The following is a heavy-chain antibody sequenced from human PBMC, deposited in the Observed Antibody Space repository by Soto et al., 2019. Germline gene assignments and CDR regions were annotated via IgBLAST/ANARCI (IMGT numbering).Heavy chain of an antibody. D-gene: IGHD3-10*01. J-gene: IGHJ6*02. CDR3: ARSGSGSYSPYYYYYGMDV. Sequence: SETLSLTCAVSGGSISSYYWSWIRQPPGKGLEWIGYVYYSGSTNYNPSLKSRVTISVDTSKNQFSLRLSSVTAADTAVYYCARSGSGSYSPYYYYYGMDVWGQGTTVTVSS. CDR1: GGSISSYY. CDR2: VYYSGST. V-gene: IGHV4-59*08.